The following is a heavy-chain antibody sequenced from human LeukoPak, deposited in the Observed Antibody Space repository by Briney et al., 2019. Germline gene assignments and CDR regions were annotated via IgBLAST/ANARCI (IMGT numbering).Heavy chain of an antibody. CDR2: INRSGST. V-gene: IGHV4-34*01. Sequence: MPSETLSLTCAVYGGSFSGYYWSWIRQPPGKGLEWIGEINRSGSTNYNPSLKSRVTISVDTSKNQFSLKLSSVTAADTAVYYCARVLRVSHYYYGMDVWGQGTTVTVSS. CDR3: ARVLRVSHYYYGMDV. J-gene: IGHJ6*02. CDR1: GGSFSGYY. D-gene: IGHD6-6*01.